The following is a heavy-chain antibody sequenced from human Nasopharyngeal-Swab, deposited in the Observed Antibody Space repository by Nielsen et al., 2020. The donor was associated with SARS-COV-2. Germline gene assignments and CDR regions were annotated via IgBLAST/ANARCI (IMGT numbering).Heavy chain of an antibody. CDR1: GYTFTSYD. CDR3: ASSKILTGYYWTFDY. V-gene: IGHV1-8*01. J-gene: IGHJ4*02. D-gene: IGHD3-9*01. CDR2: MNPNSGNT. Sequence: ASVKVSCKASGYTFTSYDINWVRQATGQGLEWMGWMNPNSGNTGYAQKFQGRVTMTRNTSISTAYMELSRLRSDDTAVYYCASSKILTGYYWTFDYWGQGTLVTVSS.